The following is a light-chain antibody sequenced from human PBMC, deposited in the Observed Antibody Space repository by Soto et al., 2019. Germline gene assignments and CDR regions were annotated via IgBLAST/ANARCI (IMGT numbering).Light chain of an antibody. CDR3: QQSYSTLYT. CDR2: AAS. CDR1: QSISSY. V-gene: IGKV1-39*01. Sequence: DIQMTRSPSSLSASVGDRVTITCRASQSISSYLNWYQQKPGKAPKLLIYAASSLQSGVPSRFSGSGSGTDFTLTISSLQPEDFETYYCQQSYSTLYTFGQGTKVDIX. J-gene: IGKJ2*01.